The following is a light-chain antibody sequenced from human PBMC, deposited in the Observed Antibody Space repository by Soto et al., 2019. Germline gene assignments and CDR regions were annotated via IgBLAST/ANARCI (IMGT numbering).Light chain of an antibody. CDR2: AAS. V-gene: IGKV3-15*01. CDR1: QSVSST. J-gene: IGKJ1*01. CDR3: QQYNNLPV. Sequence: EIVMTQSKDPLSVSPGERSTLSSRASQSVSSTLARYQQNPGQAPRLPSYAASTRATGITARFSGSGSGTEFTLTISSLQSEDFAVYYCQQYNNLPVFGQGTKVDIK.